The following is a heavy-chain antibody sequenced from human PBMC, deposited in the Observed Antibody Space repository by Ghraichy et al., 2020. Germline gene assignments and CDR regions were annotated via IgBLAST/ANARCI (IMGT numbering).Heavy chain of an antibody. CDR1: GGSIGGYF. D-gene: IGHD6-6*01. Sequence: SETLSLTCTVSGGSIGGYFWSWIRQSPGKGLEWIGYVSDSGTTNYNPSLKSRVTMSIDTANNQFSLNLTSLTAADTAVYYCARDRRLAARPSNWFDPWGRGTLVTVSS. J-gene: IGHJ5*02. CDR2: VSDSGTT. V-gene: IGHV4-59*01. CDR3: ARDRRLAARPSNWFDP.